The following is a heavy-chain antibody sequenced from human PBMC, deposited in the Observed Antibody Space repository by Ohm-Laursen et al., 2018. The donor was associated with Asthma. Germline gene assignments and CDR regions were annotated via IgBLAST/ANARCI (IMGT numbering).Heavy chain of an antibody. Sequence: ASVKVSCNASGYTFTSYAMHWVRQAPGQRLEWMGWINAGNGNTKYSQKFQGRVTITRDTSASTAYMELSSLRSEDTAVYYCARDFRQLRAAAGMAGFDPWGQGTLVTVSS. J-gene: IGHJ5*02. CDR2: INAGNGNT. CDR1: GYTFTSYA. V-gene: IGHV1-3*01. CDR3: ARDFRQLRAAAGMAGFDP. D-gene: IGHD6-13*01.